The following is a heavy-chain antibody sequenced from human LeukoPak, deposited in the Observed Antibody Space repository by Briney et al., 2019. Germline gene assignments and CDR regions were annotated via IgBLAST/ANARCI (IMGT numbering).Heavy chain of an antibody. CDR2: IYTSGST. D-gene: IGHD6-13*01. J-gene: IGHJ3*02. V-gene: IGHV4-4*07. CDR1: GGSISSYY. CDR3: ARVPYSSNWYGDAFDI. Sequence: SENLSLTCTVSGGSISSYYWSWIRQPAGKGLEWIGRIYTSGSTNYNPSLKSRVTMSVDTSKNQFSLKLSSVTAADTAVYYCARVPYSSNWYGDAFDIWGQGTMVTVSS.